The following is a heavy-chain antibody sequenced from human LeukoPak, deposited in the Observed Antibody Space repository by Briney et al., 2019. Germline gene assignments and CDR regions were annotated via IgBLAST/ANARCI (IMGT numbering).Heavy chain of an antibody. V-gene: IGHV4-30-4*08. CDR3: AREEGARWSDYYYYVDV. Sequence: SETLSLTCTVSGGSISSGDYYWSWIRQPPGKGLEWIGYIYYSGSTYYNPSLKSRVTISVVTSKNQFSLKLSSVTAADTAVYYCAREEGARWSDYYYYVDVWGKGTTVTVSS. CDR2: IYYSGST. D-gene: IGHD2-15*01. J-gene: IGHJ6*03. CDR1: GGSISSGDYY.